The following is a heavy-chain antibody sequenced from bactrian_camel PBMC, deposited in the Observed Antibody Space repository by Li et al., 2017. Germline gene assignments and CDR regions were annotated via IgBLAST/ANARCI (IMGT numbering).Heavy chain of an antibody. CDR2: INSDGLT. J-gene: IGHJ4*01. CDR3: AASTSYCGLNTSRGNEYQY. D-gene: IGHD2*01. Sequence: HVQLVESGGGSVQAGGSLRLSCAASGYFSKRCMAWFRQAPGKEREGVAAINSDGLTTYADSVKGRFTISKDNAKNTLYLEMTSLKPEDTAMYFCAASTSYCGLNTSRGNEYQYWGQGTQVTVS. V-gene: IGHV3S53*01. CDR1: GYFSKRC.